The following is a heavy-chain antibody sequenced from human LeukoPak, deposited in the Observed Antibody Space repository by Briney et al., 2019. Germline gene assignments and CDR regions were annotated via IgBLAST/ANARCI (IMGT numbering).Heavy chain of an antibody. CDR1: GGSFSRYY. V-gene: IGHV4-34*01. Sequence: SETLSLTCAVYGGSFSRYYWSWIRQPPGKGLEWIGEINHSGSTNYNPSLKSRVTISVDTSKNQFSLKLSTVTAEDQAVYYCARDLVVVAATGWFDPWGQGTLVTVSS. D-gene: IGHD2-15*01. J-gene: IGHJ5*02. CDR3: ARDLVVVAATGWFDP. CDR2: INHSGST.